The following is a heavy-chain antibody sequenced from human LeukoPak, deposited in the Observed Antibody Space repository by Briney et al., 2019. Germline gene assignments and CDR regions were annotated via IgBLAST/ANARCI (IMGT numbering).Heavy chain of an antibody. J-gene: IGHJ4*02. V-gene: IGHV1-2*06. D-gene: IGHD6-19*01. CDR1: GYTFTGYY. Sequence: ASVKVSCKASGYTFTGYYMHWVRQAPGQGLEWMGRINPNSGGTNYAQKFQGRVTMTRDTSISTAYMELSRLRSDDTAVYYCARLYSGGWYVEYWGQGTLVTVSS. CDR3: ARLYSGGWYVEY. CDR2: INPNSGGT.